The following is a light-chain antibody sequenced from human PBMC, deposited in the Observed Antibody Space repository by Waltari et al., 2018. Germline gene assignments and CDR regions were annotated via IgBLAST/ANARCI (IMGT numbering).Light chain of an antibody. V-gene: IGLV2-23*02. Sequence: QSALTQPASVSGSPGQSITISCTGTSSDVGNYNLVSWYQQHPGKAPKLIIYEVSQRPSVVSYRFAGSKSGTTASRTISGLQAEDEADFYCCSYAGSGSSVVFGGGTKLTVL. J-gene: IGLJ2*01. CDR2: EVS. CDR1: SSDVGNYNL. CDR3: CSYAGSGSSVV.